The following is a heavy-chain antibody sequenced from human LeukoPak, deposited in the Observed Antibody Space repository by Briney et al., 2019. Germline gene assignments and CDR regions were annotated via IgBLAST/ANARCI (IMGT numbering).Heavy chain of an antibody. CDR2: ISGSGGST. Sequence: GGSLRLSCAASGFTFSSYAMSRVRQAPGKGLEWVSAISGSGGSTYYADSVKGRFTISRDNSKNTLYLQMNSLRAEDTAVYYCAKEELLWFGELLFIDYWGQGTLVTVSS. CDR3: AKEELLWFGELLFIDY. V-gene: IGHV3-23*01. CDR1: GFTFSSYA. D-gene: IGHD3-10*01. J-gene: IGHJ4*02.